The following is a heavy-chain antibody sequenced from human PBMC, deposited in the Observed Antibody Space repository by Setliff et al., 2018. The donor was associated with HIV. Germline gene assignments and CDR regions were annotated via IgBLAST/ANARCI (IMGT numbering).Heavy chain of an antibody. CDR2: VHYSGNT. V-gene: IGHV4-39*02. CDR3: ARVRGCSSSSRDFYYHNMEV. D-gene: IGHD6-6*01. CDR1: GGSISTVTYY. J-gene: IGHJ6*03. Sequence: LSLTCTLFGGSISTVTYYWAWIRQPPGKGLEWIGNVHYSGNTYYTSSLQSRVIISADTTKSQFYLRLSSVTAADTGVYYCARVRGCSSSSRDFYYHNMEVWGKGTTVTVS.